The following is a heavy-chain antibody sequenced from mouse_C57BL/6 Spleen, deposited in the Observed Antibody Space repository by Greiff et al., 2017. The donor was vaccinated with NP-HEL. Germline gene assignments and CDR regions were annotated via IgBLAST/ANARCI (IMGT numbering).Heavy chain of an antibody. CDR1: GFTFSSYA. Sequence: EVMLVESGGGLVKPGGSLKLSCAASGFTFSSYAMSWVRQTPEKRLEWVATISDGGSYTYYPDNVKGRFTISRDNAKNTLYLQMSHLKSEDTAMYYCTRDNYGSSGLAYWGQGTLVTVSA. D-gene: IGHD1-1*01. CDR3: TRDNYGSSGLAY. J-gene: IGHJ3*01. CDR2: ISDGGSYT. V-gene: IGHV5-4*01.